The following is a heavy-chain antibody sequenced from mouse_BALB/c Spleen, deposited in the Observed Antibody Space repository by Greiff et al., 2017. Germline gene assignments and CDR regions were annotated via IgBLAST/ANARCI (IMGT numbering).Heavy chain of an antibody. V-gene: IGHV1-67*01. D-gene: IGHD1-1*01. CDR3: ARSGHITTVVVPGFAY. CDR1: GYTFTDYA. CDR2: ISTYSGNT. Sequence: VQLQQSGPELVRPGVSVKISCKGSGYTFTDYAMHWVKQSHAKSLEWIGVISTYSGNTNYNQKFKGKATMTVDKSSSTAYMELARLTSEDSAIYYCARSGHITTVVVPGFAYWGQGTLVTVSA. J-gene: IGHJ3*01.